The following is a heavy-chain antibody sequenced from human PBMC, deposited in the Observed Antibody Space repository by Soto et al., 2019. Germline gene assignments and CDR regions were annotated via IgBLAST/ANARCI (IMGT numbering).Heavy chain of an antibody. D-gene: IGHD2-15*01. Sequence: EVQLLESGGGLVQPGGSLRLSCAAFGFTFSSYAMSWVRQAPGKGLEWVSAITAGGGSTYYADSVKGRFTISRDNSKNTLFLQMNSLRAEDTAVYYCAKDMARYCSGGDCYLGSDYWGQGTLVTVSS. V-gene: IGHV3-23*01. CDR2: ITAGGGST. CDR1: GFTFSSYA. J-gene: IGHJ4*02. CDR3: AKDMARYCSGGDCYLGSDY.